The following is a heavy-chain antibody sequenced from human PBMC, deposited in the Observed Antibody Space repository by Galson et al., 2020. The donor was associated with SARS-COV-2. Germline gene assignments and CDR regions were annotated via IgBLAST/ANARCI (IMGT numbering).Heavy chain of an antibody. CDR1: GGSISSGDYS. CDR2: IYYSGST. V-gene: IGHV4-30-4*08. J-gene: IGHJ3*02. Sequence: SETLSLTCTVSGGSISSGDYSWSWIRQPPGKGLEWIGYIYYSGSTYYNPSLKSRVTISVDTSKNQFSLKLSSVTAADTAVYYCARGKRRGLWFGELYAFYIWGQGTMFTVSS. CDR3: ARGKRRGLWFGELYAFYI. D-gene: IGHD3-10*01.